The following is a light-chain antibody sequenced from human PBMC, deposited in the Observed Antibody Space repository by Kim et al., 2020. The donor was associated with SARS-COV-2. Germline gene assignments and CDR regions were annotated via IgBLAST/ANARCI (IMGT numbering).Light chain of an antibody. V-gene: IGKV1-33*01. CDR1: QDISNY. Sequence: AVGDRVTITCQSSQDISNYLNWYQQNPGKAPKLLIYDASNLETGVPSRFSGSGSGTDFTFTISSPQPEDIATYYCQQYDNLPMYTFGQGTKLEI. CDR2: DAS. CDR3: QQYDNLPMYT. J-gene: IGKJ2*01.